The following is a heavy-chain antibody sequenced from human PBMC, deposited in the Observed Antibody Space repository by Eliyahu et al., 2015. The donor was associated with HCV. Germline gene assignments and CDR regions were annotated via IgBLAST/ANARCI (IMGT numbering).Heavy chain of an antibody. J-gene: IGHJ6*02. CDR3: ARSRRSSGWYEGDYGMDV. D-gene: IGHD6-19*01. CDR2: IFSNDEK. CDR1: GFSLTNGKMG. Sequence: QVTLKESGPVLVKPTETLTLTCTVSGFSLTNGKMGVSWIRQPPGKALEWLAHIFSNDEKSYSTSLKSRLTISKDTSKGQVVLTMTNMDPVDTATYYCARSRRSSGWYEGDYGMDVWGQGTTVTVSS. V-gene: IGHV2-26*01.